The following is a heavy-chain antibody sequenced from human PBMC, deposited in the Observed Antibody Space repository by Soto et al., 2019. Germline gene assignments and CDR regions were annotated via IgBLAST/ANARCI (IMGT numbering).Heavy chain of an antibody. CDR3: AKDRRAGGNSAFYFDF. V-gene: IGHV3-23*01. J-gene: IGHJ4*02. D-gene: IGHD3-16*01. CDR1: GFKFSNYA. CDR2: ISATGGGT. Sequence: PVVSLRLSCAASGFKFSNYAMSWVRQAPGKGLEWVSLISATGGGTYYADSVKGRFTISRDNSHNTLYLQVHSLTAEDTAVHYCAKDRRAGGNSAFYFDFWGQGAQVTVSS.